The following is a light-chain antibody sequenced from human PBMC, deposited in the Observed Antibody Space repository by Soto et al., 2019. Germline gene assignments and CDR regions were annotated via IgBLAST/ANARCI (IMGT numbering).Light chain of an antibody. CDR1: QGISSY. J-gene: IGKJ1*01. Sequence: AIRMTQSPSSFSASTGDRVTITCRASQGISSYLAWYQQKPGKAPKLLIYAASTLQSGVPSRFSGRGSGTDFTLTISSLQSEDFATYYCHQYYSYPRTFGQGTKVEIK. V-gene: IGKV1-8*01. CDR3: HQYYSYPRT. CDR2: AAS.